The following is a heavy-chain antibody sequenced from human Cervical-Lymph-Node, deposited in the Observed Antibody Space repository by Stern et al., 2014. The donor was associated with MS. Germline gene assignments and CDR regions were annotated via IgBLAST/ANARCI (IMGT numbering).Heavy chain of an antibody. J-gene: IGHJ4*02. CDR2: ISGSGAKA. V-gene: IGHV3-23*04. D-gene: IGHD5-12*01. Sequence: EVQLVESGGGLVPPGGSLRLSCAASGFIFDNYAMTWVRQAPGKRLECVSSISGSGAKAYHADSVTGRFSISRDNSKNTLYLQMSSLRVEDTAVYYCAKDCNPHSGYEYCNWGQGTLVTVSS. CDR1: GFIFDNYA. CDR3: AKDCNPHSGYEYCN.